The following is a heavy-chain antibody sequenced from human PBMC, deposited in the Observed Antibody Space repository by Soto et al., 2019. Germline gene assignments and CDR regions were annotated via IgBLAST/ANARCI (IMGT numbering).Heavy chain of an antibody. CDR3: ARSLGVAAAGPFDY. D-gene: IGHD6-13*01. Sequence: QVQLQESGPGLVKPSQTLSLTCTVSGGSISSGGYYWSWIRQHPGKGLEWIGYIYYSGSTYYNPSLKSRFTSXVXTXXYQCSRKLSSVTAADTAVYYCARSLGVAAAGPFDYWGQGTLVSVAS. CDR2: IYYSGST. J-gene: IGHJ4*02. CDR1: GGSISSGGYY. V-gene: IGHV4-31*03.